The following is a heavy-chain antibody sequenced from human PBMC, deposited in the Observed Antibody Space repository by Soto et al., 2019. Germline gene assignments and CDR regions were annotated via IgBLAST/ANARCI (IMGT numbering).Heavy chain of an antibody. D-gene: IGHD3-3*01. Sequence: PSETLSLTCTVSGGSISSGGYYWSWIRQHPGKGLEWIGYIYYSGSTYYNPSLKSRVTISVDTSKNQFSLKLSSVTAADTAVYYCARNVDFWSGYYDHWGQGTLVTVSS. CDR3: ARNVDFWSGYYDH. V-gene: IGHV4-31*03. J-gene: IGHJ4*02. CDR1: GGSISSGGYY. CDR2: IYYSGST.